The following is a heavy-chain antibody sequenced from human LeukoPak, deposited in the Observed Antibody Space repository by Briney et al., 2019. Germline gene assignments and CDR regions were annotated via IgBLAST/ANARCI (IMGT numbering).Heavy chain of an antibody. D-gene: IGHD6-13*01. CDR2: INPNSGGT. Sequence: GASVKVSCKASGYTFTGYYMHWVRQAPGQGLEWMGWINPNSGGTNYAQKFQGRVTMTRDTSISTAYMELSRLRSDDTAVYYCARDYELWQQLDRGRPASPDYWGQGTLVTVSS. J-gene: IGHJ4*02. CDR3: ARDYELWQQLDRGRPASPDY. V-gene: IGHV1-2*02. CDR1: GYTFTGYY.